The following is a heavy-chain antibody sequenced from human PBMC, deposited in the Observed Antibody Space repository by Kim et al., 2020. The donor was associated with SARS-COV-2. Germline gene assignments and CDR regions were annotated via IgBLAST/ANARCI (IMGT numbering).Heavy chain of an antibody. CDR2: INDIGSTT. D-gene: IGHD2-21*01. Sequence: GWSLRLSCAASGFTFRSYEMTWVRQAPGKGLDWVAYINDIGSTTHYADSVRGRFTISRDDAKGSLYLQMNSLRAEDTAGYYCARGDAIFNFYYGMDVWG. J-gene: IGHJ6*02. CDR3: ARGDAIFNFYYGMDV. V-gene: IGHV3-48*03. CDR1: GFTFRSYE.